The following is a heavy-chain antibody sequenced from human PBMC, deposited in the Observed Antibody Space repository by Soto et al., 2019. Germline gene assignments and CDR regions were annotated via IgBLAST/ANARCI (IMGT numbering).Heavy chain of an antibody. D-gene: IGHD4-17*01. Sequence: QITLKESGPTLVKPTQTLTLTCTFSGFSLTASGVGVGWIRQPPGKALEWLALVYWDDDKRYSPSLKSRLTITKDTSKNQVVLTMTNMDPVDTGTYFCALRNYGDYVGYWGQGTLVTVSS. J-gene: IGHJ4*02. CDR1: GFSLTASGVG. V-gene: IGHV2-5*02. CDR2: VYWDDDK. CDR3: ALRNYGDYVGY.